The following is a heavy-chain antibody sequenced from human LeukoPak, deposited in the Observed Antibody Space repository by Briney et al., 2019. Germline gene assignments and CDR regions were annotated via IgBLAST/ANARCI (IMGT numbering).Heavy chain of an antibody. Sequence: GGPLRLSCAASGFTFSSYSMNWVRQAPGKGPEWVSSISSSGNSIYYADSVKGRFTISRDNAKNSLYLQMNSLRAEDTAVYYCARAAYCGGGCYSEGEHFDYWGQGTLVTVSS. CDR3: ARAAYCGGGCYSEGEHFDY. D-gene: IGHD2-21*02. CDR2: ISSSGNSI. CDR1: GFTFSSYS. J-gene: IGHJ4*02. V-gene: IGHV3-21*01.